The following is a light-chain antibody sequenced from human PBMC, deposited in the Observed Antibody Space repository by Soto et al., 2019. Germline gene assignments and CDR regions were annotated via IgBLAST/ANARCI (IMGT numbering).Light chain of an antibody. J-gene: IGKJ1*01. CDR2: GAS. V-gene: IGKV3-15*01. CDR3: QQYNNWPPWT. Sequence: EIVMTQSPATLSVSPGERATLSCRASQNNRSNLAWYQQIPGQAPRLLIHGASTRATGIPARFSGSGSGTEFTLTISGLQSEDYAVYYCQQYNNWPPWTFGQGTKVEI. CDR1: QNNRSN.